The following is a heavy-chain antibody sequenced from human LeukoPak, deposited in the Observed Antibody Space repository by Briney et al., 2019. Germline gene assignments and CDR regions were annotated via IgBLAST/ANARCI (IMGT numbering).Heavy chain of an antibody. CDR2: IAHDGSNK. D-gene: IGHD3-10*01. J-gene: IGHJ6*03. Sequence: PGGSLRLSCAASGFTFSNYVMQWVRQAPGKGLEWVALIAHDGSNKYYADSVKGRFTISRDNTKNSVYLQMNSLRAEDTAVYYCAREEWFGDYYYYYYYMDVWGKGTTVTISS. CDR1: GFTFSNYV. CDR3: AREEWFGDYYYYYYYMDV. V-gene: IGHV3-30*03.